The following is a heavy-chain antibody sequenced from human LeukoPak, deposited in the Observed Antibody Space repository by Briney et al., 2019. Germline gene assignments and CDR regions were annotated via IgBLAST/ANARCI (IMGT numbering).Heavy chain of an antibody. CDR1: GFTFSSYA. CDR3: ARGPGSSGGAYVGDY. Sequence: GGSLRLSCAASGFTFSSYAMSWVRQAPGKGLEWVSAISGSGGSTYYADSVKGRFTISRDNSKNTLYLQMSSLRAEDTAVYYCARGPGSSGGAYVGDYWGPGTLVTVSS. CDR2: ISGSGGST. D-gene: IGHD3-22*01. J-gene: IGHJ4*01. V-gene: IGHV3-23*01.